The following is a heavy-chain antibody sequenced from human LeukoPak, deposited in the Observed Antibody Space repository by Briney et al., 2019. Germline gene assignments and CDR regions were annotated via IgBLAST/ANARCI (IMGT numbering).Heavy chain of an antibody. CDR2: IKTKTDGGTT. CDR3: TTARVGY. CDR1: GFTFSDAW. V-gene: IGHV3-15*01. J-gene: IGHJ4*02. Sequence: GGSPRLSCAASGFTFSDAWMSWVRQAPGMGLEWVGRIKTKTDGGTTDYAAPVKGRFTISRDDSKNTVYLQMNSLKSEDTAVYYCTTARVGYWGQGTLVTVSS.